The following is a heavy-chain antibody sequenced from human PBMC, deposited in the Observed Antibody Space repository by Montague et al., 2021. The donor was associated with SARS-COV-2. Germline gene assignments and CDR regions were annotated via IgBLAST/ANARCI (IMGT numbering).Heavy chain of an antibody. D-gene: IGHD1-26*01. CDR3: ASGDDNGSGYLDV. J-gene: IGHJ6*03. Sequence: SETLSLTCAVFDGSFSNFYWSWIRQPPGKGLEWIGEINHSGTTXXXPSXXSRVTISVDTSRNQFSLKLNSVTAADAAVYYCASGDDNGSGYLDVWGKGPRSPSP. V-gene: IGHV4-34*01. CDR2: INHSGTT. CDR1: DGSFSNFY.